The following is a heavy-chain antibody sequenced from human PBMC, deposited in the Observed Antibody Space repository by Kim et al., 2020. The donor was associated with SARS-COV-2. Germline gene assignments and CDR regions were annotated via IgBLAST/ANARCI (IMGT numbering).Heavy chain of an antibody. CDR2: ISSSSSYI. Sequence: GGSLRLSCAASGFTFSSYSMNWVRQAPGKGLEWVSSISSSSSYIYYADSAKGRFTISRDNAKNSLYLQMNSLRAEDTAVYYCARDSRIYYDFWSGYPHIIYYGMDVWGQGTTVTVSS. D-gene: IGHD3-3*01. CDR1: GFTFSSYS. V-gene: IGHV3-21*01. CDR3: ARDSRIYYDFWSGYPHIIYYGMDV. J-gene: IGHJ6*02.